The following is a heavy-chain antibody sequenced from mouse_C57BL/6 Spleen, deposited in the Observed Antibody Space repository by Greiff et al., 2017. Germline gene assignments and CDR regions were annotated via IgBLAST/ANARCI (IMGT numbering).Heavy chain of an antibody. CDR1: GFTFSDYG. V-gene: IGHV5-17*01. J-gene: IGHJ4*01. CDR3: AKGYGLYAMDY. CDR2: ISSGSSTI. Sequence: EVKVVESGGGLVKPGGSLKLSCAASGFTFSDYGMHWVRQAPEKGLEWVAYISSGSSTIYYADTVKGRFTISRDNAKNTLFLQMTSLRSEDTAMYYCAKGYGLYAMDYWGQGTSVTVSS. D-gene: IGHD1-1*01.